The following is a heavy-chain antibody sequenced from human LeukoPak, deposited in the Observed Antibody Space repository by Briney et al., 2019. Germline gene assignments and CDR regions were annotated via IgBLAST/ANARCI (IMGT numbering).Heavy chain of an antibody. D-gene: IGHD3-3*01. CDR3: LFQYYDLWSGYWRDTSFDY. V-gene: IGHV3-23*01. CDR2: ISGSGGST. Sequence: GGSLRLSCAASGFTFSSYAMSWVRQAPGKGLEWVSAISGSGGSTYYADSVKGRFTISRDNSKNTLYLQMNSLRAEDTAVYYCLFQYYDLWSGYWRDTSFDYWGQGTLVTVSS. J-gene: IGHJ4*02. CDR1: GFTFSSYA.